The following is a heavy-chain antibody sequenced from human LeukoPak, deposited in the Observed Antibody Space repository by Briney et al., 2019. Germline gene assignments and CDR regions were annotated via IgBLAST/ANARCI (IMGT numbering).Heavy chain of an antibody. CDR1: GFTFSGFG. CDR3: ARAAYDSSGYLTL. D-gene: IGHD3-22*01. CDR2: IWYDGTNK. J-gene: IGHJ4*02. V-gene: IGHV3-33*01. Sequence: GKSLRLSCAASGFTFSGFGMHWVRQAPGKGLEWVAVIWYDGTNKYYADSVKGRFTISRDNSKNTLFLQMNSLRAEDTAVYYCARAAYDSSGYLTLWGQGTLVTVSS.